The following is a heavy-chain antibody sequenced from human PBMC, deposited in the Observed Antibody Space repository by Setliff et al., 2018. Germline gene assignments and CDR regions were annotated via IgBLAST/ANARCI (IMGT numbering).Heavy chain of an antibody. CDR3: GREGVGGRSSTDYRYYMDV. V-gene: IGHV1-69*05. J-gene: IGHJ6*03. Sequence: GASVKVSCKASGGTFSSYGISWVRQAPGQGLEWMGGTIPIFGTTDYAQKFQGGVTIITDESTSTAFMQLSSLRSEDTAVYYCGREGVGGRSSTDYRYYMDVWGKGTTVTVSS. CDR2: TIPIFGTT. CDR1: GGTFSSYG. D-gene: IGHD2-15*01.